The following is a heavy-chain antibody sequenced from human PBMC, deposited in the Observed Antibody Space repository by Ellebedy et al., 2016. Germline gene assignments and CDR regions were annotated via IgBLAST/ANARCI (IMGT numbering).Heavy chain of an antibody. CDR2: VSYDGST. CDR3: ARTIGYCSGGSCYSYYSGMDV. J-gene: IGHJ6*02. D-gene: IGHD2-15*01. CDR1: GGSISSYY. V-gene: IGHV4-59*13. Sequence: SETLSLXXTVSGGSISSYYWSWIRQPPGKGLEWIGYVSYDGSTNYNPSLKSRVTISVETSKSQFSLKLSSLTAADTAVYYCARTIGYCSGGSCYSYYSGMDVWGQGTTVTVSS.